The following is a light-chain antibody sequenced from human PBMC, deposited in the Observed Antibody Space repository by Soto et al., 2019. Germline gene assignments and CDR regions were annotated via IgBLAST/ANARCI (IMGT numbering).Light chain of an antibody. CDR1: QSVYSN. J-gene: IGKJ4*01. Sequence: PGERATLSCRASQSVYSNLAWYQQKPGQTPRLLIYESSTRATGIPARFSGGGSGTEFTLTISSLQSEDFADYFCQQYQSWPLTFGGGTKGEIK. CDR3: QQYQSWPLT. CDR2: ESS. V-gene: IGKV3-15*01.